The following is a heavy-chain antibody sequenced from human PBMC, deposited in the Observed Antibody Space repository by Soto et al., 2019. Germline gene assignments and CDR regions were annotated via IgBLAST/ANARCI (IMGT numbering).Heavy chain of an antibody. Sequence: HPVGSLRLSCTAYGLGVRNNYMSWVRQAPGMGLEWVSVIYNDGTTYYADSVKGRFTLSRDTSKNTLSLQMDSLRAEDTAVYYCVRPLPSGRNYGMDVWGQGTTVTVSS. D-gene: IGHD3-10*01. CDR1: GLGVRNNY. CDR2: IYNDGTT. V-gene: IGHV3-53*01. CDR3: VRPLPSGRNYGMDV. J-gene: IGHJ6*02.